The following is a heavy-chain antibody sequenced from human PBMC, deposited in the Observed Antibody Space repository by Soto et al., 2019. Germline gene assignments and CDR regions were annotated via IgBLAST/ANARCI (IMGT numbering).Heavy chain of an antibody. CDR2: INHSGST. Sequence: PSEPLSLTCAVYGGSFSGYYWSWIRQPPGKGLEWIGEINHSGSTNYNPSLKSRVTISVDTSKNQFSLKLSSVTAADTAVYYCARGNYDILTGYLPHLATDILGQGTMVT. CDR3: ARGNYDILTGYLPHLATDI. J-gene: IGHJ3*02. D-gene: IGHD3-9*01. V-gene: IGHV4-34*01. CDR1: GGSFSGYY.